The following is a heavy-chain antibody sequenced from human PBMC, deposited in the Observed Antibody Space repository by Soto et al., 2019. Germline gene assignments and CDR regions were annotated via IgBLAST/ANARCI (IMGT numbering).Heavy chain of an antibody. J-gene: IGHJ6*02. Sequence: HPGGSLRLSCAASGFTFRSYGMHWVRQAPGKGLEWVAIISDDGSNKDHADSVKGRFTISRDNPKNTLYLQINSLRAEDTAVYYCAKARGSNGMDVWGQGTTVTVSS. CDR3: AKARGSNGMDV. D-gene: IGHD2-15*01. V-gene: IGHV3-30*18. CDR1: GFTFRSYG. CDR2: ISDDGSNK.